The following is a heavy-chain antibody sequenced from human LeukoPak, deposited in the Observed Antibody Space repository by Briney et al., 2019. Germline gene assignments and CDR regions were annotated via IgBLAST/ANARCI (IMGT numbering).Heavy chain of an antibody. CDR3: ARDKIVGATKLDY. D-gene: IGHD1-26*01. CDR2: IKQDGSEK. J-gene: IGHJ4*02. CDR1: GFTFSSYW. V-gene: IGHV3-7*01. Sequence: GGSLRLSCAASGFTFSSYWMSWVRQAPGKGLEWVANIKQDGSEKYYVDSVKGRFTISRDNAKNSLYLQMNSLRAEDTAVYYCARDKIVGATKLDYWGQGTLVTVS.